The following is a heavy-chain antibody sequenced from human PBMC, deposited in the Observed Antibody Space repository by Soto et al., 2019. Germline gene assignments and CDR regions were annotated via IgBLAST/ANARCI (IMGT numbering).Heavy chain of an antibody. D-gene: IGHD2-2*01. CDR2: IWYDGSNK. Sequence: GSLRLSCAASGFTFSSYGMHWVRQAPGKGLEWVAVIWYDGSNKYYADSVKGRFTISRDNSKNTLYLQMNSLRAEDTAVYYWAREYLSLRAFDIWGQGTMVTVSS. CDR3: AREYLSLRAFDI. V-gene: IGHV3-33*01. CDR1: GFTFSSYG. J-gene: IGHJ3*02.